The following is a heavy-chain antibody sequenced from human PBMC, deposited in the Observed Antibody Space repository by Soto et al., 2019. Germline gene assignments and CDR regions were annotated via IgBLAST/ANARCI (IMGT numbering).Heavy chain of an antibody. Sequence: ASVKVSCKASGYTFTSYDINWVRQATGQGLEWMGWMNPNSGNTGYAQKFQGRVTMTRNTSISTAYMELSSLRSEDTAVYYFARVGGYSGYYYYYYYMDVWGKGTTVTVSS. J-gene: IGHJ6*03. D-gene: IGHD5-12*01. CDR2: MNPNSGNT. V-gene: IGHV1-8*01. CDR3: ARVGGYSGYYYYYYYMDV. CDR1: GYTFTSYD.